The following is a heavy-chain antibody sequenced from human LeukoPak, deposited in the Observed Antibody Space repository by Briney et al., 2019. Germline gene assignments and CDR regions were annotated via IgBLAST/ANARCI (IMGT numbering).Heavy chain of an antibody. D-gene: IGHD5-24*01. CDR3: AREGDGDRVARFDY. J-gene: IGHJ4*02. CDR1: GSTFSSYG. Sequence: GSLRLSCAASGSTFSSYGMHWVRQAPGKGLEWVAVIWYDGSNKYYADSVKGRFTISRDNSKNTLYLQMNSLRAEHTAVYYCAREGDGDRVARFDYWGQGTLVTVSS. V-gene: IGHV3-33*01. CDR2: IWYDGSNK.